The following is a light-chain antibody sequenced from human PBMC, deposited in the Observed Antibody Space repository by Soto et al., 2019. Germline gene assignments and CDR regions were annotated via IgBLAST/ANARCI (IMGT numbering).Light chain of an antibody. J-gene: IGKJ3*01. Sequence: DIQMTQSPSSLSASVGDRVTITCRSSQTISTSLNWYQQKPGKAPKLLIFTTSTLQTGDPSRFSGTGSGTQFTLTVSSLQPEDFAPFYFQQTHSFPFSFGPGTTVDIK. CDR3: QQTHSFPFS. CDR2: TTS. CDR1: QTISTS. V-gene: IGKV1-39*01.